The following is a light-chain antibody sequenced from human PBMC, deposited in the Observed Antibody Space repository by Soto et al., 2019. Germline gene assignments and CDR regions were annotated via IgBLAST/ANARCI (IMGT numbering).Light chain of an antibody. CDR2: VGTGGIVG. CDR1: SGYSNYK. J-gene: IGLJ1*01. Sequence: QLVLTQPPSASASLGASVTLTCTLSSGYSNYKVDWYQQRPGKGPRFVMRVGTGGIVGSKGDGIPDRFSVLGSGLNRYLTIKNIQEEDESDYHCGAAHGSGSNFVSYVFGTGTKLTVL. V-gene: IGLV9-49*01. CDR3: GAAHGSGSNFVSYV.